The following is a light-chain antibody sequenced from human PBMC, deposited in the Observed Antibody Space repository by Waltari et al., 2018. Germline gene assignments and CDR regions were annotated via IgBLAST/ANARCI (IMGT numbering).Light chain of an antibody. Sequence: QSALTQPASMSGSPGHSSTISCTGTSDDAGGYNRVSWYQQHPGKAPKLIIFEVTKRPSGVSSRFSGSRSGNTASLTLSGLLPEDEAAYYCCSYAGTDSWLFGGGTNVTVL. J-gene: IGLJ3*02. CDR3: CSYAGTDSWL. CDR2: EVT. V-gene: IGLV2-23*02. CDR1: SDDAGGYNR.